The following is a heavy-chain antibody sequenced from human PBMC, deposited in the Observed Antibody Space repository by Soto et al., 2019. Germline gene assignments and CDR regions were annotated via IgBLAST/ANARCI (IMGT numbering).Heavy chain of an antibody. V-gene: IGHV3-23*01. J-gene: IGHJ4*02. CDR3: GKERRGSGWYVCNF. Sequence: GGSLRLSCKASGFTFRDYAMNWVRQAPGKGLEWVADISGSGDDARYADSVKGRFTISRDNSRNTLFLQMNRLRVDDTAVYFCGKERRGSGWYVCNFWGQGTLVTVSS. CDR2: ISGSGDDA. D-gene: IGHD6-19*01. CDR1: GFTFRDYA.